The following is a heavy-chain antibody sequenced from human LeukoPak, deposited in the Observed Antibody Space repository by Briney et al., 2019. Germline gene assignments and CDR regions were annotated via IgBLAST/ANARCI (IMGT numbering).Heavy chain of an antibody. J-gene: IGHJ4*02. CDR1: GFTFSSYS. CDR3: ARDQVAAYCGGDCRGDFDY. Sequence: GGSLRLSCAASGFTFSSYSMNWVRQAQGKGLEWVSSISSSSSYIYYADSVKGRFTISRDNAKNSLYLQMNSLRAEDTAVYYCARDQVAAYCGGDCRGDFDYWGQGTLVTVSS. D-gene: IGHD2-21*02. CDR2: ISSSSSYI. V-gene: IGHV3-21*01.